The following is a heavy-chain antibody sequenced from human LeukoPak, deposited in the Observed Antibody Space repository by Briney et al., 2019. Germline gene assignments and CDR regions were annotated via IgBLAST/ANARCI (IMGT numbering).Heavy chain of an antibody. CDR2: ISGSGDRT. J-gene: IGHJ4*02. D-gene: IGHD3-22*01. Sequence: GGSLRLSCAASGFTFSTYAMSWVRQAPGKGLEWASGISGSGDRTDYADSVKGRFTISRDNSKNTLYVQMSSLRAEDTAVYYCARRYYGSATYRLPYDYWGQGTLVTVSS. V-gene: IGHV3-23*01. CDR1: GFTFSTYA. CDR3: ARRYYGSATYRLPYDY.